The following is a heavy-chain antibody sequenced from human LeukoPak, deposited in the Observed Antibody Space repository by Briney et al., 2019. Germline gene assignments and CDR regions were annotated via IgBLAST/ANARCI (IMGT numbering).Heavy chain of an antibody. V-gene: IGHV4-59*01. Sequence: SETLSLTCTVSGGSISSYYWSWIRQPPGKGLEWIGYIYYSGSTNYNPSLKSRVTISVDTSKNQFSLKLSSVTAMDTAVYYCAREYSGSASSDWFDPWGQGTLVTVSS. CDR1: GGSISSYY. CDR2: IYYSGST. CDR3: AREYSGSASSDWFDP. D-gene: IGHD3-10*01. J-gene: IGHJ5*02.